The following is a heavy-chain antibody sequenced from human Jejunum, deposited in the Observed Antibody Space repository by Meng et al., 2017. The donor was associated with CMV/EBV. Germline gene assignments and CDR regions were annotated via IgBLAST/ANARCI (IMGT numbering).Heavy chain of an antibody. CDR3: AKESQQLVLNY. V-gene: IGHV3-9*01. D-gene: IGHD6-6*01. Sequence: AASGFPFDDYAMHWVRQGPGKGLGWVSGISWNSGSIGYADSVKGRFTISRNNAKNSLYLQINSLRAENTALYYCAKESQQLVLNYWGQGTLVTVSS. CDR1: GFPFDDYA. J-gene: IGHJ4*02. CDR2: ISWNSGSI.